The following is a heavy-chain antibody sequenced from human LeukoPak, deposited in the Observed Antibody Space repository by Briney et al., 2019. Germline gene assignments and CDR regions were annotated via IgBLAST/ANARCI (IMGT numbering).Heavy chain of an antibody. Sequence: PSETPSLTCTVCGVSISSSSYYWGWIRPPPGKGLEWIGSLYYSGSTYYNPSLKSRVTISVDTSKYQFSLKLSSVTAADTAVYYCARVRDEDAFDIWGQGTMVTVSS. CDR3: ARVRDEDAFDI. V-gene: IGHV4-39*01. D-gene: IGHD4/OR15-4a*01. CDR1: GVSISSSSYY. J-gene: IGHJ3*02. CDR2: LYYSGST.